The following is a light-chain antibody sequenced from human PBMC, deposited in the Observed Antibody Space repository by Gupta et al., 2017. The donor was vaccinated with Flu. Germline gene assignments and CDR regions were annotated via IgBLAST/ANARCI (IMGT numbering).Light chain of an antibody. CDR3: QQYKDWPPLT. J-gene: IGKJ5*01. CDR1: QSVSRN. V-gene: IGKV3-15*01. Sequence: EIVMTQSPATLSVSPGERATLSCRASQSVSRNLAWYQQKTGQAPRLLIYGASTRATGIPARFSGGGYGTEFTLTISIRQSEDFAIYYCQQYKDWPPLTFGQGTRLEIK. CDR2: GAS.